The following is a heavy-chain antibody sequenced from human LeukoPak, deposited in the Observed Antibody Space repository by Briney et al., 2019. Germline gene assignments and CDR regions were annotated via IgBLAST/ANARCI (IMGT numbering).Heavy chain of an antibody. CDR3: AKDMEDIVATDRVDY. J-gene: IGHJ4*02. CDR2: ISGSGGST. D-gene: IGHD5-12*01. Sequence: PGGSLRLSRAASGFTFSSYAMSWVRQAPGKGLEWVSAISGSGGSTYYADSVKGRFTISRDNSKNTLYLQMNSLRAEDTAVYYCAKDMEDIVATDRVDYWGQGTLVTVSS. V-gene: IGHV3-23*01. CDR1: GFTFSSYA.